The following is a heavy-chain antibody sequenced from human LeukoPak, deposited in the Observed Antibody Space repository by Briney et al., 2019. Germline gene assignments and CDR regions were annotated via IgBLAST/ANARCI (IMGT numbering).Heavy chain of an antibody. CDR1: GFTFSDYY. Sequence: GGSLRLSCAASGFTFSDYYMSWIRQAPGKGLAWVSYISSSGSTIYYADSVKGRFTISRDNAKNSLYLQMNSLRAEDTAVYYCARTGGSGYDFWSGYYYRWFDPWGQGTLVTVSS. J-gene: IGHJ5*02. V-gene: IGHV3-11*01. CDR2: ISSSGSTI. D-gene: IGHD3-3*01. CDR3: ARTGGSGYDFWSGYYYRWFDP.